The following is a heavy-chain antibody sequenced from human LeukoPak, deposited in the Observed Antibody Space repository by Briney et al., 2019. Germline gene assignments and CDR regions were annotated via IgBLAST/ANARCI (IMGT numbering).Heavy chain of an antibody. CDR3: ARGDYGSGSYYNPDAFDI. D-gene: IGHD3-10*01. Sequence: SETLSLTCAVYGGSFSGYYWSWIRQPPGKGLEWIGEINHSGSTNYNPSLKSRVTISVDTSKNQFFLKLSSVTAADTAVYYCARGDYGSGSYYNPDAFDIWGQGTMVTVSS. J-gene: IGHJ3*02. V-gene: IGHV4-34*01. CDR1: GGSFSGYY. CDR2: INHSGST.